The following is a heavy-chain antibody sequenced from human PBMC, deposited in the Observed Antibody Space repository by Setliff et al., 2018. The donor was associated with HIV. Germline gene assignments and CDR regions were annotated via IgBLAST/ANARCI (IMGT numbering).Heavy chain of an antibody. Sequence: GESLKISCKDSGYTLSNYCIAWVRQMPGKGLEWMGIIYPGNSDTTYSPSFQGQVTISADKSISTAYLQWSSLKASDTAMYYCAKRLSPGSGWYSKARGMDVWGQGTTVTVSS. CDR2: IYPGNSDT. J-gene: IGHJ6*02. CDR3: AKRLSPGSGWYSKARGMDV. V-gene: IGHV5-51*01. D-gene: IGHD6-19*01. CDR1: GYTLSNYC.